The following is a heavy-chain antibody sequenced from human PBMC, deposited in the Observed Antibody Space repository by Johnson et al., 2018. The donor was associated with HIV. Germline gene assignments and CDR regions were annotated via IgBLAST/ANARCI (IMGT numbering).Heavy chain of an antibody. CDR1: GFTFSSYG. Sequence: QVQLVESGGGVVQPGRSLRLSCAASGFTFSSYGMHWVRQAPGKGLEWVAVISYDGSNKYYADSVKGRFTISRDNSKNTLYLQMNSLRAEDTAVYYCGKGEELQADYDAFDIWGQGTMVTVSS. CDR2: ISYDGSNK. CDR3: GKGEELQADYDAFDI. V-gene: IGHV3-30*18. D-gene: IGHD1-26*01. J-gene: IGHJ3*02.